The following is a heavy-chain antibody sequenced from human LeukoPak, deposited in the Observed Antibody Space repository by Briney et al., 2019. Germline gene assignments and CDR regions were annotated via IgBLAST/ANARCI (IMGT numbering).Heavy chain of an antibody. D-gene: IGHD3-16*01. CDR1: GFTFSNAW. CDR2: IKRKTDGGTT. V-gene: IGHV3-15*01. J-gene: IGHJ4*02. CDR3: TTDDYGY. Sequence: GGSLRLSCAASGFTFSNAWVSWVRQTPGKGLQWVGRIKRKTDGGTTDYAAPVKGRFTISRDDSKNTLHLQMNSLKTEDTAVYCCTTDDYGYWGQGTLVTVSS.